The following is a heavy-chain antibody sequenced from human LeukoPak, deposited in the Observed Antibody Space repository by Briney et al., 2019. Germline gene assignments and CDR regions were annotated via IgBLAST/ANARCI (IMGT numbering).Heavy chain of an antibody. V-gene: IGHV3-20*04. CDR3: ARRIVGATNWFDP. Sequence: LGGSLRLSCAASGFIFDDYGMSWVRQAPGKGLEWVSGINWNGGSTGYADSVKGRFTISRDNAKNSLYLQMSSLRAEDTALYYCARRIVGATNWFDPWGQGTLVTVSS. J-gene: IGHJ5*02. D-gene: IGHD1-26*01. CDR1: GFIFDDYG. CDR2: INWNGGST.